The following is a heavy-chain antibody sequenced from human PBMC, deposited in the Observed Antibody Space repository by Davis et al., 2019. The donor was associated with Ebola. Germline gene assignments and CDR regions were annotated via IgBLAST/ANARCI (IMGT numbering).Heavy chain of an antibody. CDR1: GGTFSSYA. Sequence: SVKVSCKASGGTFSSYAISWVRQAPGQGLEWMGGIIPIFGTANYAQKFQGRVTITADESTSTAYMELSSLRSDDTAVYYCARGTLLDYYGGNSFPYWGQGTLVTVSS. D-gene: IGHD4-23*01. J-gene: IGHJ4*02. CDR2: IIPIFGTA. V-gene: IGHV1-69*13. CDR3: ARGTLLDYYGGNSFPY.